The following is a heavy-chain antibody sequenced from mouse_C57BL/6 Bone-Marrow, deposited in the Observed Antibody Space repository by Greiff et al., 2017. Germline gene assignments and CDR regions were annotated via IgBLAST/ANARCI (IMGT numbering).Heavy chain of an antibody. V-gene: IGHV1-75*01. CDR3: ARGGSWFAY. CDR2: LFPGSGIP. CDR1: GYTFTDYY. J-gene: IGHJ3*01. Sequence: QLQQSGPELVKPGASVKISCKASGYTFTDYYINWVKQRPGQGLEWSGWLFPGSGIPYYNEKFKGKATLNVDKSSSPAYMLLSSLASEDSAVYFCARGGSWFAYWGQGTLVTVSA.